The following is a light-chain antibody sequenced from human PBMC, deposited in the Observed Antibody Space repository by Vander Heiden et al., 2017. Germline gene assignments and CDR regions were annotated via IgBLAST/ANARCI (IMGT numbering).Light chain of an antibody. CDR1: SSNIGAGYD. V-gene: IGLV1-40*01. J-gene: IGLJ2*01. CDR2: GNS. CDR3: QSYDSSLSGSV. Sequence: QSVLTPPPSVSGAPGQTLTISCTGSSSNIGAGYDVHWYQQLPGTAPKLLIYGNSNRPSGVPDRFSGSKSGTSASLAITGLQAEDEADYYCQSYDSSLSGSVFGGGTKLTVL.